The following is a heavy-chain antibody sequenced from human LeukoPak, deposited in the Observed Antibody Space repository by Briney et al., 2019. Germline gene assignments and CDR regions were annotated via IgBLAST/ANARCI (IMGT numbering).Heavy chain of an antibody. V-gene: IGHV4-59*01. CDR3: ANYYYYYGMDV. J-gene: IGHJ6*02. Sequence: PSETLSLTCTVSGGSISSYYWSWIRQPPGKGLEWIEYIYYSGSTNYNPSLKSRVTISVDTSKNQFSLKLSSVTAADTAVYYCANYYYYYGMDVWGQGTTVTVSS. CDR2: IYYSGST. CDR1: GGSISSYY.